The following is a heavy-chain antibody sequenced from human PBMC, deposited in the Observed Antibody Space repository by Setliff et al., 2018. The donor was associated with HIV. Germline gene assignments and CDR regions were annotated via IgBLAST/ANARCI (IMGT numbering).Heavy chain of an antibody. CDR1: GFSFSSYG. D-gene: IGHD3-3*01. V-gene: IGHV3-33*08. CDR2: IWYDGRNK. CDR3: VGGHYDLWSGYVNYYLDL. J-gene: IGHJ4*02. Sequence: GESLKISCAASGFSFSSYGMHWVRQAPGKGLDWVATIWYDGRNKHYADSVKGRFTISRDNSKNTLYLRMDSLRPEDTALYYCVGGHYDLWSGYVNYYLDLWGQGTLVTVSS.